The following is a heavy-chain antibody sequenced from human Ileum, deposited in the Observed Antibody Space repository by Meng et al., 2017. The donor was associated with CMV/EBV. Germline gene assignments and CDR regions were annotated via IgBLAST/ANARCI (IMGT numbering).Heavy chain of an antibody. CDR2: IYYSGST. Sequence: SETLSLSCTVSGGSVSNYYWSWIRQPPGKGLEWIGYIYYSGSTDYNPSLKSRVTISIDTSKNQFSLMLTSVTAADTAVYYCARARIERWLQGYYYYGLDVWGQGTMVTVSS. CDR3: ARARIERWLQGYYYYGLDV. V-gene: IGHV4-59*02. J-gene: IGHJ6*02. CDR1: GGSVSNYY. D-gene: IGHD5-24*01.